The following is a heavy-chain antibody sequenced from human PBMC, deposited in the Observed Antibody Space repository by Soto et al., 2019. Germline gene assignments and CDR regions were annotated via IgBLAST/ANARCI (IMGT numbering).Heavy chain of an antibody. CDR3: ARVPDL. CDR1: GGSISSSTYY. CDR2: IYHSGNT. V-gene: IGHV4-39*07. J-gene: IGHJ5*02. D-gene: IGHD2-2*01. Sequence: SETLSLTCTVSGGSISSSTYYWGWIRQPPGKGLEWIGYIYHSGNTYYNPSLKSRVTISVDRSKNRFSLKLSSVTAADTAVYYCARVPDLWGQGNLVTVSS.